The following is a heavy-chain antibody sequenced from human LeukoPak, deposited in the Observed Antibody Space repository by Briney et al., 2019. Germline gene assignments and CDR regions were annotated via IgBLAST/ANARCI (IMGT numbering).Heavy chain of an antibody. Sequence: GGSLRLSCAASGFTFSSYWMSWVRQAPGKGLEWVANIKQDGSEKYYVDSVKGRFTISRDNAKNSLYLQMNSLRAEDTAVYYCARGVLGWFGELLGPHYFDYWGQGTLVTVSS. V-gene: IGHV3-7*01. CDR1: GFTFSSYW. CDR2: IKQDGSEK. J-gene: IGHJ4*02. D-gene: IGHD3-10*01. CDR3: ARGVLGWFGELLGPHYFDY.